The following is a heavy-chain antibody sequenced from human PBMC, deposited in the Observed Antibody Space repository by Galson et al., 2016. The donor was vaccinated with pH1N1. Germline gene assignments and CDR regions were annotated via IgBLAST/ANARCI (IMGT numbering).Heavy chain of an antibody. J-gene: IGHJ4*02. D-gene: IGHD3-10*01. CDR2: IYASEISSTGIT. CDR1: GRSISNYY. V-gene: IGHV4-4*07. CDR3: ASVRLGRGVDY. Sequence: ETLSLTCTVSGRSISNYYWSWIRQPAAKGLEWIGRIYASEISSTGITNYNPSLKSRVTMSLDTSKDQFSLKLSSVTAADTAVYFCASVRLGRGVDYWGQGTLVTVSS.